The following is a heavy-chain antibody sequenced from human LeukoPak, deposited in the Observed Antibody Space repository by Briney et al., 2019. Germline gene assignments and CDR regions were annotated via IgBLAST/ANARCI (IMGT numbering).Heavy chain of an antibody. CDR3: ATSYYDFWSGYSRAFDI. Sequence: ASVKVSCKASGYTFTSYDISWVRQATGQGLEWMGWMNPNSGRTEYAQKFQGRLSLTRNTSITTAYMELTSLRSEDTAVYYRATSYYDFWSGYSRAFDIWGQGTTVTVSS. CDR2: MNPNSGRT. J-gene: IGHJ3*02. D-gene: IGHD3-3*01. V-gene: IGHV1-8*01. CDR1: GYTFTSYD.